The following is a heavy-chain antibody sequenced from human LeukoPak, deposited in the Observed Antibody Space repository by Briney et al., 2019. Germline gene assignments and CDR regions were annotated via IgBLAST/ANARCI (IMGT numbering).Heavy chain of an antibody. D-gene: IGHD3-9*01. CDR2: ISYDGSNK. J-gene: IGHJ4*02. CDR3: ARDNSLRYFDWLLAYYFDY. Sequence: EGSLRLSCAASGFTFSSYSMNWVRQAPGKGLEWVAVISYDGSNKNYADSVKGRFTISRDNSKNTLYLQMNSLRAEDTAVYYCARDNSLRYFDWLLAYYFDYWGQGTLVTVSS. V-gene: IGHV3-30*03. CDR1: GFTFSSYS.